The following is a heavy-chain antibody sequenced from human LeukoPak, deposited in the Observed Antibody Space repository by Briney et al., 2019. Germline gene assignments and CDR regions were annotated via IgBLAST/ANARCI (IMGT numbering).Heavy chain of an antibody. CDR1: GGTFSSYA. CDR2: IIPIFGTA. Sequence: SVKVSCKASGGTFSSYAISWVRQAPGQGLEWMGGIIPIFGTANYAQKFQGRVTITAGKSTSTAYMELSSLRSEDTAVYYCARARGWDDILTGYDLGFRPPGYYYYGMDVWGKGTTVTVSS. J-gene: IGHJ6*04. V-gene: IGHV1-69*06. CDR3: ARARGWDDILTGYDLGFRPPGYYYYGMDV. D-gene: IGHD3-9*01.